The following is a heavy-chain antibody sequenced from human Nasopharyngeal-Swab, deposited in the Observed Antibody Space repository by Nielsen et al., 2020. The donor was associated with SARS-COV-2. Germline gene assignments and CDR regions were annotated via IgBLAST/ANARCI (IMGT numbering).Heavy chain of an antibody. CDR2: IRSKANSYAT. J-gene: IGHJ3*02. V-gene: IGHV3-73*01. Sequence: GGSLRLSCAASGFTFRGSAMHWVRQASGKLLEWVGRIRSKANSYATAYAASVKGRFTISRDDSKNTAYLQMNSLKTEDTAVYYCTRGPPYTDTYWDAFDIWGQGTMVSVSS. D-gene: IGHD2-8*02. CDR1: GFTFRGSA. CDR3: TRGPPYTDTYWDAFDI.